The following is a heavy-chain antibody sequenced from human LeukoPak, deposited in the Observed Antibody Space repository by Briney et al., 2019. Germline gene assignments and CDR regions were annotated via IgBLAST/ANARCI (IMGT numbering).Heavy chain of an antibody. J-gene: IGHJ3*02. CDR2: MNPNSGNT. CDR1: GYTFTSYG. Sequence: GASVKVSCKASGYTFTSYGISWVRQATGQGLEWMRWMNPNSGNTGYAQKFQGRVTMTRNTSISTAYMELSSLRSEDTAVYYCARDGGSDAFDIWGQGTMVTVSS. V-gene: IGHV1-8*02. D-gene: IGHD3-16*01. CDR3: ARDGGSDAFDI.